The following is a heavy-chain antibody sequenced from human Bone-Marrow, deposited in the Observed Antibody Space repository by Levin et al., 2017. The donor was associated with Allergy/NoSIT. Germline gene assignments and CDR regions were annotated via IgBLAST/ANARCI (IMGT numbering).Heavy chain of an antibody. D-gene: IGHD6-25*01. CDR2: ISGLGATA. Sequence: GGSLRLSCAASGITFFSYDMNWVRQAPGKGLEWVSTISGLGATAKYADSVKGRFTISRDNSKNELYLEMNSVRVEDTAVYYCARGRPLDGWGLGTTVTVSS. V-gene: IGHV3-23*01. CDR3: ARGRPLDG. CDR1: GITFFSYD. J-gene: IGHJ6*02.